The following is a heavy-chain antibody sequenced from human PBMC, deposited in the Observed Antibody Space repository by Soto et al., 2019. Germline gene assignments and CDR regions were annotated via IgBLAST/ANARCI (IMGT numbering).Heavy chain of an antibody. D-gene: IGHD6-19*01. CDR1: GGSFSGYY. CDR2: INHSGST. J-gene: IGHJ4*02. V-gene: IGHV4-34*01. CDR3: ARGRGAVAEQQRNFDY. Sequence: SETLSLTCAVYGGSFSGYYWSWIRQPPGKGLEWIGEINHSGSTNYNPSLKSRVTISVDTSKNQFSLKLSSVTAADTAVYYCARGRGAVAEQQRNFDYWGQGTLVTVSS.